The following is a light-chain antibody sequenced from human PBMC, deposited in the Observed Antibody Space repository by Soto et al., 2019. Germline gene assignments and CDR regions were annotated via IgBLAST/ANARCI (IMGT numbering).Light chain of an antibody. Sequence: DIQMTQSPSTLSASVGDRVTITCRASQSISSWLAWYQQKPGKAPKPLIYKASHLESGVPSRFSGSGSGTEFTLTINDLQPEDVATYFCLQDYDFPYTFGQGTKVDIK. J-gene: IGKJ2*01. V-gene: IGKV1-5*03. CDR2: KAS. CDR3: LQDYDFPYT. CDR1: QSISSW.